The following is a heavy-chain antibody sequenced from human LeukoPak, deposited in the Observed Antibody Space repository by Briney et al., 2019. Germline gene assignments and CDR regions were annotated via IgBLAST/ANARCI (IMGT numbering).Heavy chain of an antibody. CDR1: GYTSTSYG. V-gene: IGHV1-18*01. J-gene: IGHJ4*02. CDR2: ISAYNGNT. CDR3: ARDIRSHYDFWSGYVY. Sequence: ASVKVSCKASGYTSTSYGISWVRQAPGQGLEWMGWISAYNGNTNYAQKLQGRVTMTTDTSTSTAYMELRSLRSDDTAVYYCARDIRSHYDFWSGYVYWGQGTLVTVSS. D-gene: IGHD3-3*01.